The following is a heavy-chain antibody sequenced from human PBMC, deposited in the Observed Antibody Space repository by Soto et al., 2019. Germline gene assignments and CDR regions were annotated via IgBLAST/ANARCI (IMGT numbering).Heavy chain of an antibody. CDR1: GGSFSGYY. J-gene: IGHJ4*02. D-gene: IGHD3-16*01. CDR2: VNPSGST. CDR3: ARGPSVWPPNY. V-gene: IGHV4-34*01. Sequence: LSLTCAVYGGSFSGYYWSWIRQPPGKGLEWIGEVNPSGSTNYNPSLKSRVTISVDTSKNQFSLKLNSVTAADTAVYYCARGPSVWPPNYWGQGTLVTVSS.